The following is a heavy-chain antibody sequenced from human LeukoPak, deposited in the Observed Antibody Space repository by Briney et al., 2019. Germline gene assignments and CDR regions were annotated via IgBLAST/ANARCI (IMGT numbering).Heavy chain of an antibody. CDR3: ARDRVLLWFGELLL. CDR2: NSWNSGSI. J-gene: IGHJ4*02. CDR1: GCTFDDYA. V-gene: IGHV3-9*01. Sequence: GESLRLSCAASGCTFDDYAMRWVRQPPGKGLEWVSGNSWNSGSIGYAHSVKGRFTISRDNAKNSLYLQMNSLRAEDTAVYYCARDRVLLWFGELLLWGQGTLVTVSS. D-gene: IGHD3-10*01.